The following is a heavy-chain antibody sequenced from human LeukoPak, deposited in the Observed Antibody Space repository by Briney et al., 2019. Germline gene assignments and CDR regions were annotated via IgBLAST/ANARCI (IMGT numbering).Heavy chain of an antibody. V-gene: IGHV3-30*03. CDR3: ARDWGYDSRGCPDY. CDR1: GFTFRTYS. D-gene: IGHD3-22*01. CDR2: VSADGRTQ. J-gene: IGHJ4*02. Sequence: GGSLRLSCAASGFTFRTYSIHWVRQAPGKGLEWVTAVSADGRTQLYSDSVKGRFTISRDNSLNTLHLQMNSLRTEDTAVYYCARDWGYDSRGCPDYRGQGTLVTVSS.